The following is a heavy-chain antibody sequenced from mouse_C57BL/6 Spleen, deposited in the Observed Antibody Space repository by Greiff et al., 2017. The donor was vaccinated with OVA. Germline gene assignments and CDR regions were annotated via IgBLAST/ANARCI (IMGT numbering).Heavy chain of an antibody. CDR3: ARYIGGYYEWYFDV. J-gene: IGHJ1*03. CDR2: IRYSGST. CDR1: GYSITSDY. Sequence: EVNLVESGPGLAKPSQTLSLTCSVTGYSITSDYWNWIRKFPGNKLEYMGYIRYSGSTYYNPSLKSRISITRDTSKNQYYLQLNSVTTEDTATYYCARYIGGYYEWYFDVWGTGTTVTVSS. D-gene: IGHD2-3*01. V-gene: IGHV3-8*01.